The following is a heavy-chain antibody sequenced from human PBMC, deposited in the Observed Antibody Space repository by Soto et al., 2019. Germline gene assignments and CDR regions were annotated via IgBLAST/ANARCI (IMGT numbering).Heavy chain of an antibody. J-gene: IGHJ4*02. CDR2: ISSNGGST. D-gene: IGHD3-9*01. CDR3: ARDVDDILTGYRYYFDY. CDR1: GFTFSSYA. Sequence: PGGSLRLSCSASGFTFSSYAMHWVRQAPGKGLEYVSAISSNGGSTYYADSVKGRFTISRDNSKNTLYLQMNSLRAEDTAVYYCARDVDDILTGYRYYFDYWGQGTLVTVSS. V-gene: IGHV3-64*04.